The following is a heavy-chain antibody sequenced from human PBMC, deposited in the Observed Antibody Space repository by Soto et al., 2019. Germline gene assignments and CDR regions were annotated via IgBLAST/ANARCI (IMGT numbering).Heavy chain of an antibody. D-gene: IGHD5-18*01. CDR2: TNQDGRER. CDR3: ARDGSGYSTD. CDR1: GFPFRNYW. Sequence: EVQLVESGGGLVQPGGSLRLSCVASGFPFRNYWMSWLRQAPGKGLEWVANTNQDGRERYSVDSVKGRFTISRDNAKNSMHLQMNSLRAEDTAVYYCARDGSGYSTDWGQGTLVTVSS. V-gene: IGHV3-7*01. J-gene: IGHJ4*02.